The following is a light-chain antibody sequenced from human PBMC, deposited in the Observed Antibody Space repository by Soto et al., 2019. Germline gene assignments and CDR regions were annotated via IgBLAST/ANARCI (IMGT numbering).Light chain of an antibody. CDR1: SGHSSYI. CDR2: LEGSGSY. Sequence: QSVLTQSSPASASLGSSVKLTCTLSSGHSSYIIAWHQQQPGKAPRYLMKLEGSGSYNKGSGVPDRFSGSSSGADRYLTISNLQFEDEADYYCETWDSNTHTVFGGGTQLTVL. CDR3: ETWDSNTHTV. J-gene: IGLJ7*01. V-gene: IGLV4-60*02.